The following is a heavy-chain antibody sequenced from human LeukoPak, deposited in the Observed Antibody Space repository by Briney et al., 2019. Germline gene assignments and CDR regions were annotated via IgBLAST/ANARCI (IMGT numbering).Heavy chain of an antibody. J-gene: IGHJ4*02. CDR3: ARSSFWYFDY. D-gene: IGHD6-13*01. CDR2: ISYDGSNK. CDR1: GFTFSSYA. V-gene: IGHV3-30*04. Sequence: PGGSLRLSCAASGFTFSSYAMHWVRQAPGKGLEWVAVISYDGSNKYYADSVKGRFTISRENSKNTLYLQMNSLRAEDTAVYYCARSSFWYFDYWGQGTLVTVSS.